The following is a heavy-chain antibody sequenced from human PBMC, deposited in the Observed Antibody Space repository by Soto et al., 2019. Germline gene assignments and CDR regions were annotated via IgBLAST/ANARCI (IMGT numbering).Heavy chain of an antibody. Sequence: SETLSLTCAVSGGSISSSNWWSWVRQPPGKGLEWIGGIYHSGSTNYNPSLKSRVTISVDKSKNQFSLKLSSVTAADTAVYYCASSTRYYYGSGMIPFDYWGQGTLVTVSS. CDR1: GGSISSSNW. J-gene: IGHJ4*02. CDR3: ASSTRYYYGSGMIPFDY. CDR2: IYHSGST. V-gene: IGHV4-4*02. D-gene: IGHD3-10*01.